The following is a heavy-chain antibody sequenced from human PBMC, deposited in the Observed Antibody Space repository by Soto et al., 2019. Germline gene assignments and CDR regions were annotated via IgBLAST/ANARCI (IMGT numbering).Heavy chain of an antibody. V-gene: IGHV4-59*08. J-gene: IGHJ4*02. CDR2: IYYSGST. CDR1: GGSISSYY. D-gene: IGHD3-3*01. CDR3: ARGGWRQIDY. Sequence: QVQLQESGPGLVKPSETLSLTCTVSGGSISSYYWSWIRQPPGKGLEWIGYIYYSGSTTYNPPLKSRVTISVDTSKNQFSLKLSSVTAADTAVYYCARGGWRQIDYWGQGTLVTVSS.